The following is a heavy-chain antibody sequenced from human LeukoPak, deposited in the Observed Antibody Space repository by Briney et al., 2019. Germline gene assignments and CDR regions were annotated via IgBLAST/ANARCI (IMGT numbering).Heavy chain of an antibody. V-gene: IGHV1-8*03. CDR2: MNPNNGDS. CDR1: GYTFTNYH. CDR3: ARTTSFTAYGYDY. Sequence: ASVKVSCKASGYTFTNYHIKWVRQATGQGLEWMGWMNPNNGDSGYAQKFQGRVTITRDTSISTSYMELRSLRSDDTAVYFCARTTSFTAYGYDYWGQGTLVTVSS. D-gene: IGHD6-25*01. J-gene: IGHJ4*02.